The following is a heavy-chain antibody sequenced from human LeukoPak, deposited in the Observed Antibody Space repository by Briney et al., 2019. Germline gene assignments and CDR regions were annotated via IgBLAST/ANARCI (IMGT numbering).Heavy chain of an antibody. V-gene: IGHV4-39*01. CDR1: GGSIRGSSYY. CDR2: IYYSGTT. Sequence: SETLSLTCTVSGGSIRGSSYYWGWIRQPPWKGLEWIGSIYYSGTTYYNPSLKSRVTISVDMSKNQFSLKVNSVTAADTAVYYCARRAGGSYSIVQHWGQGTLVTVSS. D-gene: IGHD3-16*01. CDR3: ARRAGGSYSIVQH. J-gene: IGHJ1*01.